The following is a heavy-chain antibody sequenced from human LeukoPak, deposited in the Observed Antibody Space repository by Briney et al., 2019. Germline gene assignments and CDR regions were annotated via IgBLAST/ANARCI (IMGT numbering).Heavy chain of an antibody. V-gene: IGHV3-11*01. J-gene: IGHJ4*02. CDR3: ARFYNWRYFDF. CDR1: GFSFSDSY. D-gene: IGHD1-20*01. Sequence: GSLRLSCAASGFSFSDSYRSWIRQAPGKGLEWVSFISSSGDTTHFAESVKGRFTISRDNAKNSLYLQMNSLTAADTAVYYCARFYNWRYFDFWGQGTLVSV. CDR2: ISSSGDTT.